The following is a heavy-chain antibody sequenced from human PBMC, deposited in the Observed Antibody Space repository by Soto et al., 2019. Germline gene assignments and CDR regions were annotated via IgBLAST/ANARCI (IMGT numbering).Heavy chain of an antibody. Sequence: QVQLVESGGGVGQPGRSLRLSCAASGFTFSSYGMHWVRQVPGKGLEWVAVIWYDGSYKYYADSVKGRFTISRDNSKNTSYLQMNSLRAEDTAVYHCARDVGSGSYGGGVYWGQGTLVTVSS. CDR1: GFTFSSYG. V-gene: IGHV3-33*01. J-gene: IGHJ4*02. CDR3: ARDVGSGSYGGGVY. D-gene: IGHD1-26*01. CDR2: IWYDGSYK.